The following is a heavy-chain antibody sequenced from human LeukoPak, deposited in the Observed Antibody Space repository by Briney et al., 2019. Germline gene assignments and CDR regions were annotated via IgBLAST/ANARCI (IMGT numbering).Heavy chain of an antibody. Sequence: GGSLRLSCAASGFTFSSYAMSWVRQAPGKGLEWVSAISGSGGSTYYADSVKGRFTISRDNSKNTLYLQMNSLRAEDTAVYSCAKYHRYDSSGLKAIFDYWGQGTLVPGSS. CDR1: GFTFSSYA. D-gene: IGHD3-22*01. J-gene: IGHJ4*02. CDR2: ISGSGGST. V-gene: IGHV3-23*01. CDR3: AKYHRYDSSGLKAIFDY.